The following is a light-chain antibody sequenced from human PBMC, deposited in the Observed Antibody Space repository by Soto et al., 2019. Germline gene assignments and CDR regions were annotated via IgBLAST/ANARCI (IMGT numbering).Light chain of an antibody. V-gene: IGLV2-14*01. J-gene: IGLJ1*01. CDR1: SSDVGGYNY. Sequence: QSALTQPASVSGSPGQSITISCTGTSSDVGGYNYVSWYQQHPGKAPKLMIYEVSNRPSGVSNRFSGSKSGNTASLTISGLQAEDEADYYCSSYTSSTRGFGTGTKVTV. CDR2: EVS. CDR3: SSYTSSTRG.